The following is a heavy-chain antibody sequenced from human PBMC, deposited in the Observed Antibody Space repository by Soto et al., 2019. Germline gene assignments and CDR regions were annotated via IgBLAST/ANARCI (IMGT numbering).Heavy chain of an antibody. J-gene: IGHJ5*02. D-gene: IGHD7-27*01. V-gene: IGHV3-13*01. CDR3: ARSGELGWFDP. CDR2: IGTAGDT. Sequence: GGSLRLSCAASGFTFSSYDTHWVRQATGKGLEWVSAIGTAGDTYYPGSVKGRFTISRENAKNSLYLQMNSLRAGDTAVYYCARSGELGWFDPWGQGTLVTVSS. CDR1: GFTFSSYD.